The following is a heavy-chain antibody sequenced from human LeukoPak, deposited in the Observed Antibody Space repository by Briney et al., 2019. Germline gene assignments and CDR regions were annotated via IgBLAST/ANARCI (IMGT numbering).Heavy chain of an antibody. CDR1: GYSISSGYY. CDR2: LWHDGAT. V-gene: IGHV4-38-2*01. D-gene: IGHD2-8*01. CDR3: ARTSIIMDAFDI. Sequence: SETLSLTCDVSGYSISSGYYWGWVRQPPGKGLEWIGNLWHDGATFYNPSLKSRVVMSVDTPKNQFSLKVTSVTAADTAVYFCARTSIIMDAFDIWGQGTIVTVSS. J-gene: IGHJ3*02.